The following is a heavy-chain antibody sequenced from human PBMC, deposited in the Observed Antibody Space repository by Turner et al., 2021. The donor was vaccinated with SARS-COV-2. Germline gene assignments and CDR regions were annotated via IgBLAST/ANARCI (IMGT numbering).Heavy chain of an antibody. CDR2: IWYDGSNK. D-gene: IGHD4-17*01. Sequence: QVQLVESGGGVVQPGRSLRLCCAASGFTFSSYGMHWVRQAPGKGLEWVAVIWYDGSNKFYADSVKGRFTISRDNSKNTLYLQMNSLRAEDTAVYYCARGAHGDYEDAFDIWGQGTLVTISS. CDR1: GFTFSSYG. V-gene: IGHV3-33*01. CDR3: ARGAHGDYEDAFDI. J-gene: IGHJ3*02.